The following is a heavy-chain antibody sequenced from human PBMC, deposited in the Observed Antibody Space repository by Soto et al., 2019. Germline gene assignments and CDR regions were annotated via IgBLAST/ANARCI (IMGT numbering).Heavy chain of an antibody. CDR1: GDTITSYA. J-gene: IGHJ5*02. Sequence: GASVKASCKSSGDTITSYAMHWVRQAPGQRLEWMGWINAGNGNTKYSQKFQGRVTITRDTSASTAYMELSSLRSEDTAVYYCARGYSGPFNWFDPWGQGTLVTVSS. CDR3: ARGYSGPFNWFDP. D-gene: IGHD1-26*01. CDR2: INAGNGNT. V-gene: IGHV1-3*01.